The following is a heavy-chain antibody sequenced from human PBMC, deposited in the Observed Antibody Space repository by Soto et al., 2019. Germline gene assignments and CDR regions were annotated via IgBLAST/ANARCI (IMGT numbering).Heavy chain of an antibody. J-gene: IGHJ4*02. CDR1: GGSISGYY. V-gene: IGHV4-59*01. Sequence: QLQLQESGPGLVKPSETLSLTCTVSGGSISGYYWTWIRQPPGKVLEWIGYIFYSGVTNYNHSLKRRVTLSVDTSKNPFPLKLRSVTAADTAGYYCARVGSSGCSPDYWGRGTLVTVS. CDR3: ARVGSSGCSPDY. CDR2: IFYSGVT. D-gene: IGHD6-19*01.